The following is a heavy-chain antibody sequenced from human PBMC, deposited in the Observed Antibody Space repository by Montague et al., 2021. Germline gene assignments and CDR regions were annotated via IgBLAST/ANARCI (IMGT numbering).Heavy chain of an antibody. CDR3: ARFDDYDMYFDL. CDR2: IVYSSAT. J-gene: IGHJ2*01. D-gene: IGHD3-16*01. CDR1: GASINSYY. V-gene: IGHV4-59*01. Sequence: SETLSLTCVVSGASINSYYCCWIRQPPGTGLECTGYIVYSSATNYNPSLKSRVTLSVDTSKNQISLKLSHVTAADTAVYYCARFDDYDMYFDLRGRGTLVTVSS.